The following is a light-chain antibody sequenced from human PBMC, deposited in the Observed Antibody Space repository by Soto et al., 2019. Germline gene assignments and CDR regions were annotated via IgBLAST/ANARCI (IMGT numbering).Light chain of an antibody. J-gene: IGKJ1*01. V-gene: IGKV3-20*01. Sequence: EIVLTQSPGTLSLSPGERATLSCRASPSVSSAYFAWYQHKPGQPPTLLIYAASSRVTGIPDRFSGSGSGTDFTLTISRLEPEDFAVYYCQQYGSSSTWTFGQGTKVEIK. CDR2: AAS. CDR3: QQYGSSSTWT. CDR1: PSVSSAY.